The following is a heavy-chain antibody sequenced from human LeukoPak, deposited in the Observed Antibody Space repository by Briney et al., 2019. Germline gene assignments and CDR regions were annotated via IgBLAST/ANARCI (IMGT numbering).Heavy chain of an antibody. CDR1: GFTFSSYA. CDR2: ISGSGGST. V-gene: IGHV3-23*01. Sequence: GGSLRLSCAASGFTFSSYAMSWVRQAPGKGLEWVSAISGSGGSTYYADSVKGRFTISRDNSKDTLYVQMNSLRADDTAVYYCAKGRIYFYFSGTIDYWGQGTLVTVSS. D-gene: IGHD1-26*01. CDR3: AKGRIYFYFSGTIDY. J-gene: IGHJ4*02.